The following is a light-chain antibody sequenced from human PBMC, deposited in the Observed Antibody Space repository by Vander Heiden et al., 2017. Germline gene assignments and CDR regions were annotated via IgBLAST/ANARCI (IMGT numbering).Light chain of an antibody. CDR2: ATA. V-gene: IGKV3-20*01. CDR3: QQYGASGKYT. J-gene: IGKJ2*01. CDR1: QNINTKF. Sequence: EFVLPQSPGTLSFSPGDRATLSCRASQNINTKFLAWYQHKPGQAPRLLIYATASRAADTPDRLRASGSGIDFTLSISRLEPEDCAVYYCQQYGASGKYTFGQGTKLEIK.